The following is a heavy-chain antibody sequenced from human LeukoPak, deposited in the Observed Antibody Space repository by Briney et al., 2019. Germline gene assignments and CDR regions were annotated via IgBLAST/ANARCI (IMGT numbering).Heavy chain of an antibody. D-gene: IGHD5-24*01. CDR1: GGSISSYY. Sequence: SETLSLTCTVSGGSISSYYWSWIRQPPGKGLEWIGYIYYSGSTNYNPSLKSRVTISVDTSKNQFSLKLSSVTAADTAVYYCARAGGDGYQPQVYYYYYYMDVWGKGTTVTISS. CDR3: ARAGGDGYQPQVYYYYYYMDV. V-gene: IGHV4-59*01. CDR2: IYYSGST. J-gene: IGHJ6*03.